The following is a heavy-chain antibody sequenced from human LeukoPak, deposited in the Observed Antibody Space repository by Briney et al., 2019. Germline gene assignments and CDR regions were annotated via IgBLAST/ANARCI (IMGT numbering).Heavy chain of an antibody. J-gene: IGHJ3*02. V-gene: IGHV3-7*01. CDR3: ARERIAAHPAFDI. D-gene: IGHD6-6*01. CDR2: IKQDGSEK. Sequence: GGSLRLSCAASGFTFDTYWMSWVRQALGKGLEWVANIKQDGSEKYSVDSVKGRFTISRDNAKNSLYLQMNSLRAEDTAVYYCARERIAAHPAFDIWGQGTMVTVSS. CDR1: GFTFDTYW.